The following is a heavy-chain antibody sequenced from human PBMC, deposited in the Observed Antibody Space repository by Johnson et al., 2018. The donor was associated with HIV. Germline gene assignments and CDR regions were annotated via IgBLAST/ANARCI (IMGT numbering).Heavy chain of an antibody. CDR1: GFTFRNYG. J-gene: IGHJ3*02. Sequence: QVQLVESGGGVVQPGRSLRLSCAASGFTFRNYGMHWVRQAPGKGLEWVASVSFDGSNKYYADSVKGRFTISRDNSKNTLSLQMNSLRVEDTAVYYCAKLVVMVVDALVNDDFDIWGQGTMVIVSS. CDR2: VSFDGSNK. D-gene: IGHD2-15*01. V-gene: IGHV3-30*18. CDR3: AKLVVMVVDALVNDDFDI.